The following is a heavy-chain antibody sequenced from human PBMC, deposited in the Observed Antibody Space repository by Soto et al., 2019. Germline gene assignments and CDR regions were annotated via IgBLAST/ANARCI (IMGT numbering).Heavy chain of an antibody. CDR2: ITNSGGST. V-gene: IGHV3-64D*06. CDR3: WKDHGPHPHLLAL. CDR1: GFTFSSYS. D-gene: IGHD2-15*01. Sequence: VSLRLSCAASGFTFSSYSMNWVRQAPGKGLEYVAAITNSGGSTFYADSVKGRSTISRDNSKSTVFLQMSSLRPEDTAIYYCWKDHGPHPHLLALRGRGSPVTVSS. J-gene: IGHJ4*02.